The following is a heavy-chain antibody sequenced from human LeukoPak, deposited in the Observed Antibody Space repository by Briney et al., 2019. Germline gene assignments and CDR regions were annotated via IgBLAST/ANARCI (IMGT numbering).Heavy chain of an antibody. CDR3: ARVWGSIDY. CDR1: GYTFTNYD. V-gene: IGHV1-8*01. J-gene: IGHJ4*02. Sequence: PEASVKVSCKTSGYTFTNYDINWVRQATGQGLERMGWMNPKSGNTGSAQRFQGRVTLTRDTSISTAYMELSSLRSEDTAVYYCARVWGSIDYWGQGTLVTVSS. D-gene: IGHD7-27*01. CDR2: MNPKSGNT.